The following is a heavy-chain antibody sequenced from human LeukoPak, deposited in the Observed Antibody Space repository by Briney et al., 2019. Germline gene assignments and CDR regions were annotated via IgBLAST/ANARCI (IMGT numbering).Heavy chain of an antibody. CDR3: ARWDYDSSGYALYYFDY. Sequence: ASVKASCKVSGYTFTSYAMNGVRQAPGQGLEWMGWINTYTGNPTYAQGFTGRFVFSLDTSVSTAYLQISSLKAEDTAVYYCARWDYDSSGYALYYFDYWGQGTLVTLSS. J-gene: IGHJ4*02. D-gene: IGHD3-22*01. V-gene: IGHV7-4-1*02. CDR2: INTYTGNP. CDR1: GYTFTSYA.